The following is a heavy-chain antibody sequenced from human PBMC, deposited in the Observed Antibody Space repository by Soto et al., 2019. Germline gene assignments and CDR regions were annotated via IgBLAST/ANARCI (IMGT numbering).Heavy chain of an antibody. Sequence: PGGSLRLSXAASGFTFSSYAMSWVRQAPGKGLEWVSAISGSGGSTYYADSVKGRFTISRDNSKNTLYLQMNSLRADDTAVYYCAKYAADWNYIFDYWGQGTLVTVSS. CDR3: AKYAADWNYIFDY. V-gene: IGHV3-23*01. J-gene: IGHJ4*02. D-gene: IGHD1-7*01. CDR2: ISGSGGST. CDR1: GFTFSSYA.